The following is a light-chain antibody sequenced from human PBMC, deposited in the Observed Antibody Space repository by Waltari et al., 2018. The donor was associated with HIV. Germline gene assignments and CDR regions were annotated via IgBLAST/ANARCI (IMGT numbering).Light chain of an antibody. Sequence: QAVVTQEPSLTVSPGGTVTLTCGSSTGAVTSGHHPYWFQQKPGQAPRTLIYDTNNKHSGTPARCSGSLLGGKAALTLSGAQPGDGAKYYCLLSYAGARPVIFGGGTQLTVL. CDR3: LLSYAGARPVI. CDR1: TGAVTSGHH. CDR2: DTN. J-gene: IGLJ2*01. V-gene: IGLV7-46*01.